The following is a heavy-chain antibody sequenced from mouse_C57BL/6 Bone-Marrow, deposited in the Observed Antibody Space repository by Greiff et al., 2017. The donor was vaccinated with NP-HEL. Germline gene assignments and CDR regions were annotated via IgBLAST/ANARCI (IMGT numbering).Heavy chain of an antibody. D-gene: IGHD1-1*01. CDR1: GYTFTSYW. CDR2: INPSNGGT. Sequence: QVQLQQPGTELVKPGASVKLSCKASGYTFTSYWMHWVKQRPGQGLEWIGNINPSNGGTNYNEKFKSKATLTVDKSSSPAYMQLSSLTSEDSAVYYCARRSYYGSSYPAWFAYWGQGTLVTVSA. CDR3: ARRSYYGSSYPAWFAY. J-gene: IGHJ3*01. V-gene: IGHV1-53*01.